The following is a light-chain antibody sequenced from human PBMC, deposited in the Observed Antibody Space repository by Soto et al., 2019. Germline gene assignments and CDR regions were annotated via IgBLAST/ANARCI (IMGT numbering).Light chain of an antibody. CDR2: DVS. Sequence: QSALTQPASVSGSPGQSITISCTGTSSDVGGYNYVSWYQQHPGKAPKLMIYDVSNRPSGVSNRFSGSKSSNTASLTISGLQAEDEADYYCSSYTRSSLYVFGTGTKPTVL. V-gene: IGLV2-14*01. CDR3: SSYTRSSLYV. CDR1: SSDVGGYNY. J-gene: IGLJ1*01.